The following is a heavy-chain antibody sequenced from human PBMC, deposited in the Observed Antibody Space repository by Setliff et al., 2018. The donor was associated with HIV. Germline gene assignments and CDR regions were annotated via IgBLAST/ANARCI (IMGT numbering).Heavy chain of an antibody. Sequence: SETLSLTCAVSGYSISSGYYWNWIRQPPGKGLEWIGEIDQSGRSNYNPSLKSRVIISIDTSKNQFALKLSSVTAADTAMYYCARWTVGELGHFDSWGQGTPVTVSS. CDR2: IDQSGRS. J-gene: IGHJ4*02. CDR3: ARWTVGELGHFDS. V-gene: IGHV4-38-2*01. CDR1: GYSISSGYY. D-gene: IGHD4-17*01.